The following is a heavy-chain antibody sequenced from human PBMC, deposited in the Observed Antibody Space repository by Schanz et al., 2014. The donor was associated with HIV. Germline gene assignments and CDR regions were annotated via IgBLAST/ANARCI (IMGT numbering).Heavy chain of an antibody. CDR2: IGGTNT. CDR1: GFTFSSYS. J-gene: IGHJ4*02. V-gene: IGHV3-23*04. D-gene: IGHD6-13*01. Sequence: EVQLVESGEGFVQPGGSLRLSCAASGFTFSSYSMNWVRQAPGKGLEWVSTIGGTNTHYAESVEGRFTVSRDNSKDTLFLQMNSLRVDDTAVYYCAKRGPAAWDYFDSWGQGTLVTVSS. CDR3: AKRGPAAWDYFDS.